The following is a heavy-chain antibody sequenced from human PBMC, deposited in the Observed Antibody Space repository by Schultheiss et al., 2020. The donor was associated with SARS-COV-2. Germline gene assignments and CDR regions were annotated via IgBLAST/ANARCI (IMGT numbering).Heavy chain of an antibody. Sequence: GGSLRLSCAASGFTFSSYSMNWVRQAPGKGLEWVSSISSSSSYIYYADSVKGRFTISRDNAKNSLYLQMNSLRAEDTAVYYCARIGYCSSTSCPFFDYWGQGTLVTVSS. CDR2: ISSSSSYI. CDR1: GFTFSSYS. V-gene: IGHV3-21*01. CDR3: ARIGYCSSTSCPFFDY. J-gene: IGHJ4*02. D-gene: IGHD2-2*01.